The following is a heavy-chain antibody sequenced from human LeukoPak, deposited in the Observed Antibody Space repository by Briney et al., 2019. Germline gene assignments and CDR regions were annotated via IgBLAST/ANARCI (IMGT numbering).Heavy chain of an antibody. CDR2: IYYSGST. J-gene: IGHJ4*02. CDR1: GGSINNYS. CDR3: ARHNARLRGWIGEVDF. V-gene: IGHV4-59*08. Sequence: SETLSLTCSVSGGSINNYSWSWVRQPPGKGLEWVAYIYYSGSTNYNPSITSRVTLSVATSKNQFSLMMSSVNAADTAVYYCARHNARLRGWIGEVDFWGQGDLVTVSS. D-gene: IGHD3-10*01.